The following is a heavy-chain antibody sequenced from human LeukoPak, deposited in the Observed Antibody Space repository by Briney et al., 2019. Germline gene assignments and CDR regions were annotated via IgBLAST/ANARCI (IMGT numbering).Heavy chain of an antibody. J-gene: IGHJ4*02. V-gene: IGHV3-74*01. CDR2: IKVEGTTT. CDR3: KRGGEEPFAY. Sequence: PGGSLRLSCAASGFTFTRVWMHWVRQAPGKGLVWGSRIKVEGTTTTYADSVEGRFTISRDENTLYLQMNHLRVDDTAVYYCKRGGEEPFAYWGQGTLVTVSS. CDR1: GFTFTRVW.